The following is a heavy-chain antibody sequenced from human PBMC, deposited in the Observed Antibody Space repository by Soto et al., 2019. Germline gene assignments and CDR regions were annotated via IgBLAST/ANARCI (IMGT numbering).Heavy chain of an antibody. CDR1: GGSFSGYF. J-gene: IGHJ5*02. V-gene: IGHV4-34*01. CDR2: INHGGSA. Sequence: SETLSLTCAVYGGSFSGYFWSWIRQPPGKGLQWIGEINHGGSANYNPPLKSRLSTSVDTSKNQVSLYLRSVTAADTAVYYCGRGFYDFWSGYGNWFDPGGQGTLVTVSS. CDR3: GRGFYDFWSGYGNWFDP. D-gene: IGHD3-3*01.